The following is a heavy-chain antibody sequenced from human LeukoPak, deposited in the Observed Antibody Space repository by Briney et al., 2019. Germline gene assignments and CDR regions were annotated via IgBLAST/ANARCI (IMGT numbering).Heavy chain of an antibody. D-gene: IGHD5-12*01. J-gene: IGHJ6*03. CDR1: GGSISSYY. CDR3: ARDRPYSGYGFASDTYYMDV. Sequence: LGSLPLTRLVSGGSISSYYWGWIRQPAGRGLEWIGRIYTSGSTNYNPSLQSRGTMSVDTSKKQFSLKLSSVTAADTAVYYCARDRPYSGYGFASDTYYMDVWGKGTTVTVSS. CDR2: IYTSGST. V-gene: IGHV4-4*07.